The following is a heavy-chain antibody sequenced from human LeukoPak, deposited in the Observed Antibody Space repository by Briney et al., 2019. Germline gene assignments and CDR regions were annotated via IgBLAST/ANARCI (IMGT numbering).Heavy chain of an antibody. D-gene: IGHD3-22*01. CDR2: INSDGSST. CDR1: GFTFSSYW. V-gene: IGHV3-74*01. CDR3: ARADYYDSSGYYYVPLDY. J-gene: IGHJ4*02. Sequence: PGGSLRLSCAASGFTFSSYWMPWVRHAPGKGLVWVSRINSDGSSTSYADSVKGRFTISRDNAKNTLYLQMNSLRAEDTAMYYCARADYYDSSGYYYVPLDYWGQGTLVTVSS.